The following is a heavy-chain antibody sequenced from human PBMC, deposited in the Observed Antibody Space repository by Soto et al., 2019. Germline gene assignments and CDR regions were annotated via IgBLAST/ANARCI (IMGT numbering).Heavy chain of an antibody. CDR2: INHSGST. V-gene: IGHV4-34*01. J-gene: IGHJ6*03. Sequence: SETLSLTCAVYGGSFSGYYWSWIRQPPGKGLEWIGEINHSGSTNYNPSLKSRVTISVDTSKNQFSLKLSSVTAADTAVYYCARAPSHDGPLIIVPRGSRRSIRSYYMDVWGKGTTVTVSS. CDR1: GGSFSGYY. CDR3: ARAPSHDGPLIIVPRGSRRSIRSYYMDV. D-gene: IGHD2-2*01.